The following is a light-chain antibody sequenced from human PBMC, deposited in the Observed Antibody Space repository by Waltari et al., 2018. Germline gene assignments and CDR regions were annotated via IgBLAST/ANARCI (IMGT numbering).Light chain of an antibody. J-gene: IGKJ4*01. CDR1: QNLLYGSNNKNY. V-gene: IGKV4-1*01. Sequence: DVVMTQSPDFLAVSLGERATIQCKSSQNLLYGSNNKNYLAWYRQKPGQPPELLISWASTRESAVPDRFAGSGSETNFTLTINSLQAEDVAVYYCHQYFSSPLTFGGGTKV. CDR2: WAS. CDR3: HQYFSSPLT.